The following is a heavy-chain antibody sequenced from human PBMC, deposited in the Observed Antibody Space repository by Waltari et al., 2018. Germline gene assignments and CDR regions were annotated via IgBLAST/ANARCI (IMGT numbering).Heavy chain of an antibody. V-gene: IGHV4-38-2*02. CDR3: ARDDDFWSGYYTGFDY. CDR2: IYHSGST. D-gene: IGHD3-3*01. Sequence: QVQLQESGPGLVKPSETLFLTCAVSGYSISSGYYWGWIRQPPGKGLEWIGSIYHSGSTYYNPSLKSRVTISVDTSKNQFSLKLSSVTAADTAVYYCARDDDFWSGYYTGFDYWGQGTLVTVSS. J-gene: IGHJ4*02. CDR1: GYSISSGYY.